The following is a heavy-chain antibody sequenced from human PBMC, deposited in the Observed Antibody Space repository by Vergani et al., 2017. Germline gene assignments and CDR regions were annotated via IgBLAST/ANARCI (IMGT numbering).Heavy chain of an antibody. D-gene: IGHD6-6*01. CDR3: ARAGRGIAARPFDP. CDR2: IYTSGST. J-gene: IGHJ5*02. V-gene: IGHV4-61*02. Sequence: QVQLQESGPGLVKPSQTLSLTCTVSGGSISSGSYYWSWIRQPAGKGLEWIGRIYTSGSTNYNPSLKSRVTMSVDTSKNQFSLNLSSVTAADTAVYYCARAGRGIAARPFDPWGQGILVTVSS. CDR1: GGSISSGSYY.